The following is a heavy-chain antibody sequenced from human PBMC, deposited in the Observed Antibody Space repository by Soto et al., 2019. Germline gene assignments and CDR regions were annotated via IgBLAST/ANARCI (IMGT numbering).Heavy chain of an antibody. J-gene: IGHJ4*02. Sequence: GGSLRLSCAASGFTFSNAWMSWVRQAPGKGLEWVSYITNSGSTIYYADSLKGRFTISRDNAKSSLYLQMNSLRAEDTAVYYCALGEMATVPFDYWGQGTLVTVSS. V-gene: IGHV3-11*04. D-gene: IGHD4-4*01. CDR1: GFTFSNAW. CDR2: ITNSGSTI. CDR3: ALGEMATVPFDY.